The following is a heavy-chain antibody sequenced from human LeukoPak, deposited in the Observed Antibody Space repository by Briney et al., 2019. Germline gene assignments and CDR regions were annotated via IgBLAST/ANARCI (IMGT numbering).Heavy chain of an antibody. V-gene: IGHV4-31*03. CDR2: IYYSGST. J-gene: IGHJ5*02. CDR1: GGSISSGGHY. D-gene: IGHD6-13*01. CDR3: ARSQQLVLDWFDP. Sequence: SQTLSLTCTVSGGSISSGGHYWSWIRQHPGKGLEWIGYIYYSGSTYYNPSLKSRVTISVDTSKNQFSLKLSSVTAADTAVYYCARSQQLVLDWFDPWGQGTLVTVSS.